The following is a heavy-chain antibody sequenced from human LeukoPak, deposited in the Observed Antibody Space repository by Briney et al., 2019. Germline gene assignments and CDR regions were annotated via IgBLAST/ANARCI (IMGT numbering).Heavy chain of an antibody. CDR2: INHSGST. CDR3: ARGVFLAYCGGDCYSGTDI. V-gene: IGHV4-34*01. J-gene: IGHJ3*02. Sequence: SETLSLTCAVYGGSFSGYYWSWIRQPPGKGLEWIGEINHSGSTNYNPSLKSRVTISVDTPKNQFSLKLSSVTAADTAVYYCARGVFLAYCGGDCYSGTDIWGQGTMVTVSS. D-gene: IGHD2-21*02. CDR1: GGSFSGYY.